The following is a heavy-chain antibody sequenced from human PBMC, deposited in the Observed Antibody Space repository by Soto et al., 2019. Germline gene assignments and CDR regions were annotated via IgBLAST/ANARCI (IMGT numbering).Heavy chain of an antibody. CDR3: ARDPSYYGMAV. J-gene: IGHJ6*02. CDR2: INAGNGNT. CDR1: GYTFTSYA. V-gene: IGHV1-3*05. Sequence: QVQLVQSGAEEKKPGASVKVSCKASGYTFTSYAMHWVRQAPGQRLEWMGWINAGNGNTKYSQKFQGRVTITRHTSASTAYMELSSLRPEDTAVYYCARDPSYYGMAVWGQGTTVTVSS.